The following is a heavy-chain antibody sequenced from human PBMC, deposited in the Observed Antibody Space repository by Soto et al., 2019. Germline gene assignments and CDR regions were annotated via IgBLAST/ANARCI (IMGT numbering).Heavy chain of an antibody. CDR3: AKDSLAGVAWYFDL. J-gene: IGHJ2*01. CDR2: ISGSGGST. V-gene: IGHV3-23*01. D-gene: IGHD7-27*01. Sequence: GGSLRLSCAASGFTFSSYAMSWVRQAPGKGLEWVSAISGSGGSTYYADSVKGRFTISRDNSKNTLYLQMNSLRAEDMALYYCAKDSLAGVAWYFDLWGRGTLVTVSS. CDR1: GFTFSSYA.